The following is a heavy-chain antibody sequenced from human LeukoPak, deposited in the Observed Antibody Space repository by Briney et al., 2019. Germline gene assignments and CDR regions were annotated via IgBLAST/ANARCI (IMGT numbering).Heavy chain of an antibody. CDR2: ISWNSGSI. J-gene: IGHJ4*02. CDR3: AKDSYYDSSGYFDY. CDR1: GFTFDDYT. D-gene: IGHD3-22*01. Sequence: GGSLRLSCAASGFTFDDYTMHWVRQAPGKGLEWVSGISWNSGSIGYADSVKGRFTISRDNAKNSLYLQMNSLRAEDTALYCCAKDSYYDSSGYFDYWGQGTLVTVSS. V-gene: IGHV3-9*01.